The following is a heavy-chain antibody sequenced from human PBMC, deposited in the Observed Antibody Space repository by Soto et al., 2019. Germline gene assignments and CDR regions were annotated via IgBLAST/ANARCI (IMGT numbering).Heavy chain of an antibody. CDR2: ISWNSGSI. CDR1: VFPYSSYG. D-gene: IGHD6-6*01. J-gene: IGHJ6*02. V-gene: IGHV3-9*01. CDR3: AKVIAARPYYYGMDV. Sequence: PGGPLRLSCPASVFPYSSYGMHWVRQAPGISWNSGSIGYADSVKGRFTISRDNAKNSLYLQMNSLRAEDTALYYCAKVIAARPYYYGMDVWGQGTTVTVSS.